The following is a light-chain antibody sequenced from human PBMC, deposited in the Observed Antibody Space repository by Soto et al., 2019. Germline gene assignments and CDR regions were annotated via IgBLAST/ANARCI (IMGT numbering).Light chain of an antibody. CDR3: QQHDSSPRT. CDR1: QSVSSRS. Sequence: EIVLTQSPGTLSLSPGERATLSCRASQSVSSRSLAWYQQKPGQAPRLLISGASSRAADIPDRFSGSGSGTDFTLTINRLEPEDFAVYYCQQHDSSPRTFGQGTKVEIK. CDR2: GAS. V-gene: IGKV3-20*01. J-gene: IGKJ1*01.